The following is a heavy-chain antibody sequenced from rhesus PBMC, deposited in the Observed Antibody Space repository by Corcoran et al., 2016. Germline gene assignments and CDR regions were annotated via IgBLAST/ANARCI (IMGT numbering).Heavy chain of an antibody. CDR3: TRGGYSYSPSSHFDY. Sequence: EVQLVESGGGLVQPGGSLRLSCAASGFTFSSYDMSWVRQAPGKGLEWVSYISYTGKTIYNAASVKGRFTISRDNAKNSLSLQMSSLRAEDTAVYYCTRGGYSYSPSSHFDYWGQGVLVTVSS. D-gene: IGHD5-12*01. V-gene: IGHV3-136*01. J-gene: IGHJ4*01. CDR1: GFTFSSYD. CDR2: ISYTGKTI.